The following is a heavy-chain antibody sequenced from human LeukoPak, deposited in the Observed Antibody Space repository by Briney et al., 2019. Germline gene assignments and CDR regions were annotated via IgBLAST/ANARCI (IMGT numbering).Heavy chain of an antibody. Sequence: GGSLRLSCAASGFTFSSYAMHWVRQAPGKGLEWVAVISYDGSNKYYADSVKGRFTLSRDNSKNTPYLQIKSLRAQDTAVYYSAKDWAYGDYFDYWGQGTLVTVSS. D-gene: IGHD4-17*01. V-gene: IGHV3-30*04. CDR3: AKDWAYGDYFDY. CDR2: ISYDGSNK. CDR1: GFTFSSYA. J-gene: IGHJ4*02.